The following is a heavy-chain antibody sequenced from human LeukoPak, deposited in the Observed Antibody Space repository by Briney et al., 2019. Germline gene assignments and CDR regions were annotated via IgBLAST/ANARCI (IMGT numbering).Heavy chain of an antibody. V-gene: IGHV4-30-4*08. Sequence: TLSLTCTVSGGSISSYYWSWIRQPPGKGLEWIGYIYYSGSTYYNPSLKSRVTISVDTSKNQFSLKLSSVTAADTAVYYCARGDYDSHYWGQGTLVTVSS. CDR1: GGSISSYY. J-gene: IGHJ4*02. CDR2: IYYSGST. D-gene: IGHD3-22*01. CDR3: ARGDYDSHY.